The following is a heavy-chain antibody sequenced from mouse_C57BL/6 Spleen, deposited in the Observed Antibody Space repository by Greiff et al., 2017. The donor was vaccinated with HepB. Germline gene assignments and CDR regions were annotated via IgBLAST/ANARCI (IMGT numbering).Heavy chain of an antibody. J-gene: IGHJ2*01. CDR3: AMGDYFDY. CDR2: ISYDGSN. Sequence: DVQLQESGPGLVKPSQSLSLTCSVTGYSITSGYYWNWIRQFPGNKLEWMGYISYDGSNNYNPSLKNRISITRDTSKNQFFLKLNSVTTEDTATYYCAMGDYFDYWGQGTTLTVSS. CDR1: GYSITSGYY. V-gene: IGHV3-6*01.